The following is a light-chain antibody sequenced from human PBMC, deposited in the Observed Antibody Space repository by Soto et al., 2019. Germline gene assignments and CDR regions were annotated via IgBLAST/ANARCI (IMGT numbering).Light chain of an antibody. J-gene: IGKJ1*01. CDR1: QSVSRSY. V-gene: IGKV3-20*01. CDR2: GTS. CDR3: QQFGSPWT. Sequence: EVVLTQSPATLSLSPGERGTLSCRASQSVSRSYFAWYQQKPGRAPRLLIYGTSSRATGIPDRFSGSGSGTDFTPTISLLAPEDFVVYYCQQFGSPWTFGQGTKVEIK.